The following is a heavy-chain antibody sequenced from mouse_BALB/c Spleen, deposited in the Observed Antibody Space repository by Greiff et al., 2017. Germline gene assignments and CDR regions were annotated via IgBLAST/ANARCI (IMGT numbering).Heavy chain of an antibody. J-gene: IGHJ2*01. Sequence: QVQLQQSGAELAKPGASVKMSCKASGYTFTSYWMHWVKQRPGQGLEWIGYINPSTGYTEYNQKFKDKATLTADKSSSTAYMQLSSLTSEDSAVYYCARKAYFDYWGQGTTLTVSS. CDR2: INPSTGYT. V-gene: IGHV1-7*01. CDR1: GYTFTSYW. CDR3: ARKAYFDY. D-gene: IGHD3-2*02.